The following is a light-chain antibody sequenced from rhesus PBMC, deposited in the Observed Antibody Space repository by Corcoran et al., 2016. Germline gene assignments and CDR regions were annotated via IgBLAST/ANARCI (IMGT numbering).Light chain of an antibody. V-gene: IGKV1-94*01. CDR2: AAS. CDR1: QGINKE. CDR3: LQDYTPPWT. Sequence: DIQMTQSPSSLSASVGDRVTVTCRASQGINKELSWYQQKPGKAPTLLIYAASNLQTGVSSRFSGSGSGTDFPLPISSLQPEDVATYDCLQDYTPPWTFGRGTKVEIK. J-gene: IGKJ1*01.